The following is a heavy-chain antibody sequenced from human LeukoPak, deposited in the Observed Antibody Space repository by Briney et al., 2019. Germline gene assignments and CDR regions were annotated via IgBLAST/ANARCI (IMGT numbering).Heavy chain of an antibody. V-gene: IGHV3-74*01. CDR1: GFIFRSSW. CDR3: ARAPLHDEGY. D-gene: IGHD1-1*01. J-gene: IGHJ4*02. Sequence: GGSLRLSCAASGFIFRSSWMHWVRQAPGKGLVWVSRITGDGSITTYADSVKGRFTISRDNAKNTLCLQMNSLRAEDTAVYYCARAPLHDEGYWGQGTLVTVSS. CDR2: ITGDGSIT.